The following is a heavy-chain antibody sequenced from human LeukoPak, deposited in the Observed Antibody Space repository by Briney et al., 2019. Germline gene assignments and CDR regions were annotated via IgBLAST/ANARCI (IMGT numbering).Heavy chain of an antibody. CDR3: ARDGTSSLGPLGAPLDY. CDR1: GGSISSSSYY. CDR2: INHSGST. V-gene: IGHV4-39*07. J-gene: IGHJ4*02. D-gene: IGHD2-2*01. Sequence: PSETLSLTCTVSGGSISSSSYYWGWIRQPPGKGLEWIGEINHSGSTNYNPSLKSRVTISVDTSKNQFSLKLSSVTAADTAVYYCARDGTSSLGPLGAPLDYWGQGTLVTVSS.